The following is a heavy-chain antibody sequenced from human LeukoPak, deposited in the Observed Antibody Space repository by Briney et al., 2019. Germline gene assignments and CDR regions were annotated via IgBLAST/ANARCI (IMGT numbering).Heavy chain of an antibody. CDR1: GGSFSGYY. Sequence: SETLPLTCAVYGGSFSGYYWSWIRQPPGKGLEWMGDINYSGSTNYNPSLKSRVNISVEKSKKQFYLMLSSVAAAYTAVLCCARGRGNSGYFGYYYMDVWRKGPTVTIPS. CDR3: ARGRGNSGYFGYYYMDV. D-gene: IGHD5-12*01. V-gene: IGHV4-34*01. J-gene: IGHJ6*03. CDR2: INYSGST.